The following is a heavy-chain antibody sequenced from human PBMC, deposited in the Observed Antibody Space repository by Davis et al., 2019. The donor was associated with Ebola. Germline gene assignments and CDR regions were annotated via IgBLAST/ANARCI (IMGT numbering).Heavy chain of an antibody. CDR1: GFTFSSYA. Sequence: GESLKISCAASGFTFSSYAMSWVRQAPGKGLEWASAISGSGGSTYYADSVKGRFTISRDNSKNTLYLQMNSLRAEDTAVYYCAKDRVDTAMVRGRGGMDVWGQGTTVTVSS. D-gene: IGHD5-18*01. CDR3: AKDRVDTAMVRGRGGMDV. J-gene: IGHJ6*02. V-gene: IGHV3-23*01. CDR2: ISGSGGST.